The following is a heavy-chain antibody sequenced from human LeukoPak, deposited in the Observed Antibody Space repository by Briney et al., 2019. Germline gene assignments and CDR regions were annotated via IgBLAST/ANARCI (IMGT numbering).Heavy chain of an antibody. CDR2: IYYSGST. V-gene: IGHV4-39*07. CDR3: ARGDHSSGWYDY. J-gene: IGHJ4*02. Sequence: TSETLSLTCTVSGGSISSSSYYWGWIRQPPGKGLEWIGSIYYSGSTNYNPSLKSRVTISVDTSKNQFSLKLSSVTAADTAVYYCARGDHSSGWYDYWGQGTLVTVSS. D-gene: IGHD6-19*01. CDR1: GGSISSSSYY.